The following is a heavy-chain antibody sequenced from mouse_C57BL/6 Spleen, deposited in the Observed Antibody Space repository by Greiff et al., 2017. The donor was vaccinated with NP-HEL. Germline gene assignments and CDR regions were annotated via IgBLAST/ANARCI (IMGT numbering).Heavy chain of an antibody. J-gene: IGHJ4*01. CDR1: GFTFTDYY. CDR3: ARYYYAMDY. CDR2: IRNKANGYTT. Sequence: EVKLMESGGGLVQPGGSLSLSCAASGFTFTDYYMSWVRQPPGKALEWLGFIRNKANGYTTEYSASVKGRLTISRDNSQSILYLQMNALRAEDSTTYYCARYYYAMDYWGQGTSVTVSS. V-gene: IGHV7-3*01.